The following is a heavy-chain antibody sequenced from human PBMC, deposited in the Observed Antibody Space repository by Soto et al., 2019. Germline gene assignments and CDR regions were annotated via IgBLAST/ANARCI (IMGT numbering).Heavy chain of an antibody. Sequence: SETLSLTCTVSGGSITSNFFYWGWIRRPPGKGLEWIGSIHRDGSTYYSPSLKSRVTISLDTSNNRFSLKLSSVTAADTAVYFCGKVLIGATGHTDFDSWGQGTQVT. CDR2: IHRDGST. CDR3: GKVLIGATGHTDFDS. V-gene: IGHV4-39*02. J-gene: IGHJ4*02. CDR1: GGSITSNFFY. D-gene: IGHD2-15*01.